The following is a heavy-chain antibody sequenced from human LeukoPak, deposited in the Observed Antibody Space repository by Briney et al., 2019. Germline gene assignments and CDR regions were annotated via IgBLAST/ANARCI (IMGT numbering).Heavy chain of an antibody. V-gene: IGHV1-69*13. CDR1: GYTFTGYY. CDR3: ARVGWPSSGYTDFQH. Sequence: SVKVSCKASGYTFTGYYIHWVRQAPGQGLEWMGGIIPIFGTANYAQKFQGRVTITADESTSTAYMELSSLRSEDTAVYYCARVGWPSSGYTDFQHWGQGTLVTVSS. CDR2: IIPIFGTA. J-gene: IGHJ1*01. D-gene: IGHD3-22*01.